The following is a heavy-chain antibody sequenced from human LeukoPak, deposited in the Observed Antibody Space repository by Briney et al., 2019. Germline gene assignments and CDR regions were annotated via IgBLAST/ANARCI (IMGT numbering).Heavy chain of an antibody. Sequence: ASVKVSCKASGYTFTSYGISWVRQAPGQGLEWMGWISAYNGNTNYAQKLQGRVTMTTDTSTSTAYMELRSLRSDDTAVYYCARTYGRLRLGELSLWGQGTLVTVSS. D-gene: IGHD3-16*02. CDR3: ARTYGRLRLGELSL. CDR1: GYTFTSYG. V-gene: IGHV1-18*01. J-gene: IGHJ4*02. CDR2: ISAYNGNT.